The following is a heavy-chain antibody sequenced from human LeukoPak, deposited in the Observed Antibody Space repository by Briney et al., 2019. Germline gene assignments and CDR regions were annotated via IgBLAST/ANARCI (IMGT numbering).Heavy chain of an antibody. CDR2: ISYDGSNK. Sequence: GRSLRLSCAASGFTFSSYAMHWVRQAPGKGLEWVAVISYDGSNKYYADSVKGRFTISRDNSKNTLYLQMNGLRAADTAVYYCAGERDTMVRGVTESFDYWGQGTLVTASS. V-gene: IGHV3-30-3*01. J-gene: IGHJ4*02. CDR3: AGERDTMVRGVTESFDY. D-gene: IGHD3-10*01. CDR1: GFTFSSYA.